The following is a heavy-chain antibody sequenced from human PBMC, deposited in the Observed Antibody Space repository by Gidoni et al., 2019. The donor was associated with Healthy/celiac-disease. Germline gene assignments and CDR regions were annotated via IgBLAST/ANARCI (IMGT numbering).Heavy chain of an antibody. CDR1: GFSLSTRGVG. Sequence: QITLKESGPTLVKPTQTLTLTCPFSGFSLSTRGVGVGWIRQPPGKALEWLALIYWNDDKRYSPSLKSRLTITKDTSKNQVVLTMTNMDPVDTATYYCAIAGIYSSSWYHGNWFDPWGQGTLVTVSS. D-gene: IGHD6-13*01. V-gene: IGHV2-5*01. CDR2: IYWNDDK. J-gene: IGHJ5*02. CDR3: AIAGIYSSSWYHGNWFDP.